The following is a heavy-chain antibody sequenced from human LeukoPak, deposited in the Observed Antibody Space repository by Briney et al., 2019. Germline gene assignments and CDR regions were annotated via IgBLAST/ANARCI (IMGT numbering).Heavy chain of an antibody. CDR2: INAGNGNT. V-gene: IGHV1-3*01. Sequence: ASVKVSCKASGYTFTSYAMHWVRQAPGQRLEWMGWINAGNGNTKYSQKFQGRVTITRDTSASTAYMELSSLRSEDTAVYYCATNSIVVVTALDYWGQGTLVTVSS. J-gene: IGHJ4*02. D-gene: IGHD2-21*02. CDR1: GYTFTSYA. CDR3: ATNSIVVVTALDY.